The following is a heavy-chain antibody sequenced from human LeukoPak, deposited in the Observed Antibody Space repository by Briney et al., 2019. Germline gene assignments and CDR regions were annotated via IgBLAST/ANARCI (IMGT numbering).Heavy chain of an antibody. D-gene: IGHD1-26*01. CDR3: ARDPRGATYES. V-gene: IGHV3-74*03. J-gene: IGHJ4*02. CDR1: GFTFSSYW. CDR2: INSDGSIT. Sequence: PGGSLRLSCAASGFTFSSYWMHWVRQAPGKGLVWVPRINSDGSITTYADSVRGRFTVSRDNAKNTLYLQMNSLRAEDTAVYYCARDPRGATYESWGQGTLVTVSS.